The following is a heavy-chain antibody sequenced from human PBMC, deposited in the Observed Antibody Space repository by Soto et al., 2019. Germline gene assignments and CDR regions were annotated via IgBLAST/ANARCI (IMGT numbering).Heavy chain of an antibody. D-gene: IGHD3-22*01. Sequence: PSETLSLTCTVSGGSISSGGYYWSWIRQHPGKGLEWIGYIYYSGSTYYNPSLKSRVTISVDTSKNQFSLKLSSVTAADTAVYYCARVVVITKPFGGRRYFDYWGQGTLVTVAS. CDR3: ARVVVITKPFGGRRYFDY. CDR2: IYYSGST. V-gene: IGHV4-31*03. CDR1: GGSISSGGYY. J-gene: IGHJ4*02.